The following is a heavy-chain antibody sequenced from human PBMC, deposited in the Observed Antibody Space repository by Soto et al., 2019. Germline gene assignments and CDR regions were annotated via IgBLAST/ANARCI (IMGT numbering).Heavy chain of an antibody. V-gene: IGHV4-31*03. CDR3: ARERRTIWWFDP. CDR2: IFYTGMT. D-gene: IGHD2-8*01. J-gene: IGHJ5*02. Sequence: QVQLQESGPGLVEPSQTLSLTCTVSGGSISTSGYYWSWIRQHPGKGLEWIGYIFYTGMTSYNPSLKGRATISVDTSKNQFSLNLTSVTAADTAVYYCARERRTIWWFDPWGQGTLVTVSS. CDR1: GGSISTSGYY.